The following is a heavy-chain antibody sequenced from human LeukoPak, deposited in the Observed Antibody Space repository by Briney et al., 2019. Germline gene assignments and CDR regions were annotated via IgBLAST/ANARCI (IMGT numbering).Heavy chain of an antibody. V-gene: IGHV3-23*01. J-gene: IGHJ3*02. CDR3: AREAIAAAEQAFDI. Sequence: PGGSLRLSCAASGFMFTDHALSWVRQAPGKGLEWVSSISGSGTTTYYAESVRGRFTISRGNSKNSLYLQMNSLRAEDTAVYYCAREAIAAAEQAFDIWGQGTMDTVSS. CDR2: ISGSGTTT. CDR1: GFMFTDHA. D-gene: IGHD6-13*01.